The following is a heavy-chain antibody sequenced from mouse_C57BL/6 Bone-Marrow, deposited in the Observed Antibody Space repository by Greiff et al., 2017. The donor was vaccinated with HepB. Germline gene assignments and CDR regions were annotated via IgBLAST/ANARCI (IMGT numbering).Heavy chain of an antibody. V-gene: IGHV1-5*01. CDR1: GYTFTSYW. CDR3: TRTITTVVAKKDYYAMDY. D-gene: IGHD1-1*01. Sequence: VKLQQSGTVLARPGASVKMSCKTSGYTFTSYWMHWVKQRPGQGLEWIGAIYPGNSDTSYNQKFKGKAKLTAVTSASTAYMELSSLTNEDSAVYYCTRTITTVVAKKDYYAMDYWGQGTSVTVSS. CDR2: IYPGNSDT. J-gene: IGHJ4*01.